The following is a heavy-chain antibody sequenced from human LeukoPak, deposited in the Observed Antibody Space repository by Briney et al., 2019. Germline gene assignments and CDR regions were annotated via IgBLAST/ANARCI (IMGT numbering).Heavy chain of an antibody. CDR2: IHYSGST. J-gene: IGHJ4*02. CDR1: GGSITDIY. V-gene: IGHV4-59*08. D-gene: IGHD3-10*01. CDR3: ARGGWSLDY. Sequence: SETLSLTCTVSGGSITDIYWSWIRQPPGKGLEWIGYIHYSGSTDYNSSLKSRVAMSVDTSKNQFSLELSSVTAADTAVYYCARGGWSLDYWGQGTLVTVSS.